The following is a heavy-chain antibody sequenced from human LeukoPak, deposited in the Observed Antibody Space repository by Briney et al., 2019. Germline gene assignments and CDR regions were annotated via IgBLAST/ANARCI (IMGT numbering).Heavy chain of an antibody. Sequence: GGSLRLSCAASGFTFSSYGMHWVRQAPGKGLEWVAVISYDGSNKYYADSVKGRFTISRDNSKNTLYLQMNSLRAEDTAVYYCARDSGSSSWFHYYYYGMDVWGQGTTVTVSS. CDR1: GFTFSSYG. V-gene: IGHV3-30*03. CDR2: ISYDGSNK. J-gene: IGHJ6*02. D-gene: IGHD6-13*01. CDR3: ARDSGSSSWFHYYYYGMDV.